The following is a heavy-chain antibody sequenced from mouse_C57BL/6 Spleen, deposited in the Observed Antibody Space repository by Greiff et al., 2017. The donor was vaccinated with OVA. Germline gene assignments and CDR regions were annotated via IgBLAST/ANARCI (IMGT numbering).Heavy chain of an antibody. V-gene: IGHV5-4*01. CDR3: ARDHGNSFDY. D-gene: IGHD2-1*01. J-gene: IGHJ2*01. Sequence: EVQLVESGGGLVKPGGSLKLSCAASGFTFSSYAMSWVRQTPEKRLEWVATISDGGSYTYYPDNVKGRFTISRDNAKNNLYLQMSHLKSEDTAMYYCARDHGNSFDYWGQGTTLTVSS. CDR2: ISDGGSYT. CDR1: GFTFSSYA.